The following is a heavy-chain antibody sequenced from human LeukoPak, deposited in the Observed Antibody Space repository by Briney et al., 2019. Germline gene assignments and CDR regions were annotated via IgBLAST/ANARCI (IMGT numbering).Heavy chain of an antibody. Sequence: PSETLSLTCAVSGGSISSNNWWSWVRQPPGKGLEWIGEIYHHGATNYSPSLKSRVTLSVDKSKNQFSLELSSVTAANTAVYYCARGPSVAAHLDYWGQGTLVTVSS. CDR1: GGSISSNNW. J-gene: IGHJ4*02. CDR2: IYHHGAT. D-gene: IGHD5-12*01. CDR3: ARGPSVAAHLDY. V-gene: IGHV4-4*02.